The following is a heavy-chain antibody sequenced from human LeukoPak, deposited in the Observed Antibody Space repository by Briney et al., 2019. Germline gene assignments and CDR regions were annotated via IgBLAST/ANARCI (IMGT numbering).Heavy chain of an antibody. V-gene: IGHV3-43*02. Sequence: QPGGSPRLSCAASGFTFDDYAMHWVRQAPGKGLEWVSLISGDGDSTYYADSIKGRFTISRDNSRNSLYLQMNSLRSEDTALYYCAKDIRERGYAAFWGQGTLVIVSS. J-gene: IGHJ4*02. CDR3: AKDIRERGYAAF. CDR2: ISGDGDST. D-gene: IGHD3-22*01. CDR1: GFTFDDYA.